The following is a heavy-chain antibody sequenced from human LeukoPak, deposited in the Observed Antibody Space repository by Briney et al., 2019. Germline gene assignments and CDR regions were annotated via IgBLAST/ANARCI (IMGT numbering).Heavy chain of an antibody. CDR3: ARMTHTLGATYSHFDY. CDR1: GYPFTNFY. CDR2: THPVSGDT. D-gene: IGHD3-16*01. J-gene: IGHJ4*02. Sequence: GASVTVSCKASGYPFTNFYVHWVRLAPGQGIEWLGWTHPVSGDTIYAQKFQGRVTMTRDTSISTAYMELTSLTSDDTAVYYCARMTHTLGATYSHFDYWGQGTLVTVSS. V-gene: IGHV1-2*02.